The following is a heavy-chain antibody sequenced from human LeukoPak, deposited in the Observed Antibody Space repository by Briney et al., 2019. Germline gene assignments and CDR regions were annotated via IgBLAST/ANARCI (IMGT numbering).Heavy chain of an antibody. CDR1: TXTFSTYA. V-gene: IGHV3-33*08. Sequence: GGSLRLSCVASTXTFSTYAVNWVRQAPGKGLEWVAVIWNDGSNKYYADSVKGRFTISRDNSKNTLYLQMNSLRAEDTAVYYCARDRSPGWFDPWGQGTLVTVSS. CDR2: IWNDGSNK. CDR3: ARDRSPGWFDP. D-gene: IGHD1-26*01. J-gene: IGHJ5*02.